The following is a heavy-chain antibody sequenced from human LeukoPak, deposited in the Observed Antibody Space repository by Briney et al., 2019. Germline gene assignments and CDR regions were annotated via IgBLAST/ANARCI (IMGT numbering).Heavy chain of an antibody. Sequence: GGSLRLSCAASGFTFSSYAMHWVRQAPGKGLEWVAVISYDGSNKYYADSVKGRFTISRDNSKNTLYLQMNSLRAEDTAVYYCGRDHSSGRGWYKEDSYYGMAVWGKGPRSPSPQ. CDR1: GFTFSSYA. CDR2: ISYDGSNK. V-gene: IGHV3-30-3*01. D-gene: IGHD6-19*01. CDR3: GRDHSSGRGWYKEDSYYGMAV. J-gene: IGHJ6*01.